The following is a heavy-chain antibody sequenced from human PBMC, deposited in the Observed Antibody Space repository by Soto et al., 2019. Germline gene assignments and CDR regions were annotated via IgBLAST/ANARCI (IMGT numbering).Heavy chain of an antibody. D-gene: IGHD3-16*01. CDR1: GFIFSGYA. J-gene: IGHJ4*02. V-gene: IGHV3-30*18. CDR2: ISDDGNDK. CDR3: AKVQCNFLVYYFDS. Sequence: QVQLVESGGDVVQPGRSLRLSCVASGFIFSGYAMHWVRRAPGKGLEWVAVISDDGNDKYYADSVKGRFIISRDNSKNTLYLQMNSLRVEDTALYYCAKVQCNFLVYYFDSWGPGTLITVSS.